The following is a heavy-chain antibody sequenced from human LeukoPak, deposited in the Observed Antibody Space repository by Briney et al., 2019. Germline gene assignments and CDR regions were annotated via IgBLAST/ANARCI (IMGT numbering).Heavy chain of an antibody. D-gene: IGHD3-9*01. CDR1: GGSFSGYY. J-gene: IGHJ5*02. Sequence: SETLSLTCAVYGGSFSGYYWSWIRQPPGRGLEWIGEINHSGSTNYNPSLKSRVTISVDTSKNQFSLKLSSVTAADTAVYYCARRRGILTNWFDPWGQGTLVTVSS. V-gene: IGHV4-34*01. CDR3: ARRRGILTNWFDP. CDR2: INHSGST.